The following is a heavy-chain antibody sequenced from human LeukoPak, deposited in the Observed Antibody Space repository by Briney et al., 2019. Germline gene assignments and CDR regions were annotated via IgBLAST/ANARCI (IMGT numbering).Heavy chain of an antibody. CDR3: ARGPVTRFEI. D-gene: IGHD4-17*01. Sequence: GGSLRLSWAASGFTVSSNYMSWVRQAPGKGLEWVSVIYSGGTTYYADSVKGRFTISRDNSNNTLYLQMNSLRAEDTAVYYCARGPVTRFEIWGQGTMVTVSS. V-gene: IGHV3-53*01. CDR2: IYSGGTT. CDR1: GFTVSSNY. J-gene: IGHJ3*02.